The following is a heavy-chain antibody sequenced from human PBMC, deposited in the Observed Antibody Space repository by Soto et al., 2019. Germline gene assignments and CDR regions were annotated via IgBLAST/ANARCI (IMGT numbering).Heavy chain of an antibody. CDR3: ARGSNRDGYYEGFEY. J-gene: IGHJ4*02. D-gene: IGHD3-22*01. CDR2: IYYSGTT. Sequence: QLQLQESGSGLVRPSQTLSLTCAVSGGSIRSGGYSWSWIRQPPGKGLEWIGHIYYSGTTNYSPSCKSRGNISLDSSKNEFSLNLTSVTAADTAVYYCARGSNRDGYYEGFEYWGQGTLATVSS. CDR1: GGSIRSGGYS. V-gene: IGHV4-30-2*01.